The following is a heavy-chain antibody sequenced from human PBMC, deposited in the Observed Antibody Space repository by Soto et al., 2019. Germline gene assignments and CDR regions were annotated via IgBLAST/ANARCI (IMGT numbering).Heavy chain of an antibody. V-gene: IGHV4-39*01. J-gene: IGHJ4*02. CDR3: ARHNWNFDY. CDR1: GGSISSSSYY. D-gene: IGHD1-1*01. CDR2: IYYSGST. Sequence: LETLSLTCTVSGGSISSSSYYWGWIRQPPGKGLEWIGSIYYSGSTYYNPSLKSRVTISVDTSKNQFSLKLSSVTAADTAVYYCARHNWNFDYWGQGTLVTVSS.